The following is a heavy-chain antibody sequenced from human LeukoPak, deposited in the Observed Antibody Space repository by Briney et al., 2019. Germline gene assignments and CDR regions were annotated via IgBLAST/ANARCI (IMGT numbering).Heavy chain of an antibody. CDR1: GGSISSYY. Sequence: KPSETLSLTCTVSGGSISSYYWSWIRQPPGKGLEWIGYIYYSGSTNYNPSLKSRVTISVDTSKNQFSLKLSSVTAADTAVYYCARLGYSSSPNWGQGTLVTVSS. J-gene: IGHJ4*02. CDR2: IYYSGST. CDR3: ARLGYSSSPN. V-gene: IGHV4-59*08. D-gene: IGHD6-13*01.